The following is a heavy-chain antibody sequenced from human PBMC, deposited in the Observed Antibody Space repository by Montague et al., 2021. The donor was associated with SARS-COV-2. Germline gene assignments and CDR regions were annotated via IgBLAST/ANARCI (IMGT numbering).Heavy chain of an antibody. CDR2: INYCGST. Sequence: SETLSLTCAVYGGSFSDDHWTWIRQSPGEGLEWIGQINYCGSTKYNPSRKIRVTISIDTSKNQFSLKLTSVTAADTAVYYCARGAPGYWGQGTLVTVSS. CDR1: GGSFSDDH. D-gene: IGHD1-1*01. J-gene: IGHJ4*02. CDR3: ARGAPGY. V-gene: IGHV4-34*01.